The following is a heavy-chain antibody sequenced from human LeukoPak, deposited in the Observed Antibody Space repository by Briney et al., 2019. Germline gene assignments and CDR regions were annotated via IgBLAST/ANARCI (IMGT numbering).Heavy chain of an antibody. CDR2: ISYDGSNK. CDR1: GFTFSSYA. J-gene: IGHJ6*03. CDR3: ARGRTLYYYYMDV. Sequence: PGRSLRLSCAASGFTFSSYAMHWVRQAPGKGLEWVAVISYDGSNKYYADSVKGRFTISRDNSKNTLYLQMNSLRAEDTAVYYCARGRTLYYYYMDVWGKGTTVTVSS. V-gene: IGHV3-30*04.